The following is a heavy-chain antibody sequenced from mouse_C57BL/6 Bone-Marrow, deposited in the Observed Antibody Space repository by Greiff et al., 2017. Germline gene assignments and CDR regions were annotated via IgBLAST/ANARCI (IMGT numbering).Heavy chain of an antibody. J-gene: IGHJ3*01. V-gene: IGHV5-4*01. CDR3: ARDYGGSYVEFAY. Sequence: EVQLVESGGGLVKPGGSLKLSCAASGFTFSSYAMSWVRQTPEKRLEWVATISDGGGYTYYPDNVKGRFTLSRDNAKNNQYLQMGTMKSGDTTMDYCARDYGGSYVEFAYWGQGTLVTVSA. CDR2: ISDGGGYT. CDR1: GFTFSSYA. D-gene: IGHD1-1*01.